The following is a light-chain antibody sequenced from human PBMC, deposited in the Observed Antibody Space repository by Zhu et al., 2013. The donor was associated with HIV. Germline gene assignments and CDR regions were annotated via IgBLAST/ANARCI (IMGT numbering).Light chain of an antibody. Sequence: SYELTQPPSVSVAPGKTARITCGGNNIGTNSVHWYQQKPGQAPVLVVYDDSDRPSGIPERFSGSNSGNTATLTISGTQAMDEADYYCQAWDSSTVVFGGGTKLTVL. V-gene: IGLV3-21*01. CDR3: QAWDSSTVV. J-gene: IGLJ2*01. CDR2: DDS. CDR1: NIGTNS.